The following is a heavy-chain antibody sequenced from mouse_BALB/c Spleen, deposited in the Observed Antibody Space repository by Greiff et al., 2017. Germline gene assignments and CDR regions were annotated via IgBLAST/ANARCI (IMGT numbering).Heavy chain of an antibody. CDR3: ARHGGEENYFDY. V-gene: IGHV5-12-1*01. D-gene: IGHD1-1*02. Sequence: EVKVVESGGGLVKPGGSLKLTCAASGFAFSSYDMSWVRQTPEKRLEWVAYISSGGGSTYYPDTVKGRFTISRDNAKNTLYLQMSSLKSEDTAMYYCARHGGEENYFDYWGQGTTLTVSS. CDR2: ISSGGGST. J-gene: IGHJ2*01. CDR1: GFAFSSYD.